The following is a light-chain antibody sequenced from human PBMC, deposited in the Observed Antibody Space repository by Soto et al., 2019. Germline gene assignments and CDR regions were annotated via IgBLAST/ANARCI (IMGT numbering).Light chain of an antibody. Sequence: EIVLTQSPGTLSLSPGERATLSCRASQSVSSSYLAWYQQKPGQAPRLLIYGPSSSATGIPDRFSGSGSGTDFTLTISRLEPEDFAVYYCHQYGSLYTFGQGTKVEIK. CDR1: QSVSSSY. V-gene: IGKV3-20*01. CDR3: HQYGSLYT. J-gene: IGKJ2*01. CDR2: GPS.